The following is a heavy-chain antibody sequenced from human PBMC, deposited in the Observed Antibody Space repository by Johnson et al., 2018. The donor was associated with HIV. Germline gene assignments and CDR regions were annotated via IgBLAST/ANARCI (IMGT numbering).Heavy chain of an antibody. CDR3: ARDITAARPSAFDI. CDR1: GFTFSNYA. V-gene: IGHV3-23*04. J-gene: IGHJ3*02. D-gene: IGHD6-6*01. CDR2: TSGSGSTT. Sequence: VQLVESGGGLVLPGGSLRVSCAASGFTFSNYAMSWVRQAPGKGLEWVSATSGSGSTTTYADSVRGRFTISRDNSKNTLYLQMNSLRAEDTAVYYCARDITAARPSAFDIWGQGTMVTVSS.